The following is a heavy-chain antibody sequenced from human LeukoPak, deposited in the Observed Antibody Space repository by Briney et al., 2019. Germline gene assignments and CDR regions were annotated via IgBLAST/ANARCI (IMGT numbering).Heavy chain of an antibody. CDR1: GFTVSSNY. V-gene: IGHV3-53*01. D-gene: IGHD4-23*01. CDR2: IYSGDNT. Sequence: PGGSLRLSCAASGFTVSSNYMSWVRQAPGKGLEWVSVIYSGDNTYYADSVKGRFTISRDNSKNTLYLQMNSLRAEDTAVYYCARDLFRWVDAFDIWGQGTMVTVSS. J-gene: IGHJ3*02. CDR3: ARDLFRWVDAFDI.